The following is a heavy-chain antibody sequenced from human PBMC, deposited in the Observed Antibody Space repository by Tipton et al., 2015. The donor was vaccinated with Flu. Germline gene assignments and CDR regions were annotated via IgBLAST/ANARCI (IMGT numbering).Heavy chain of an antibody. V-gene: IGHV1-2*06. J-gene: IGHJ4*02. CDR1: GYTFTGYY. CDR2: INPNSGGT. CDR3: ARGEVFGGVLIFNY. D-gene: IGHD3-16*01. Sequence: QSGPEVKKPGASVKVSCKASGYTFTGYYMHWVRQAPGQGLEWMGRINPNSGGTNYAQKFQGRVTVTRDTSISTAYMELSRLRSDDTAVYYCARGEVFGGVLIFNYWGQGTLVTVSS.